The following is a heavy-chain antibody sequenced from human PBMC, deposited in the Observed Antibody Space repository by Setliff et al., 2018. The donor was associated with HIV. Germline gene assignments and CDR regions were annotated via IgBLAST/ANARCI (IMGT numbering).Heavy chain of an antibody. CDR1: GFTFSDME. CDR3: TTEDPWLRFGH. J-gene: IGHJ5*02. D-gene: IGHD5-12*01. V-gene: IGHV3-15*01. CDR2: IKSKTDGGTT. Sequence: GGSLRLSCGASGFTFSDMEMNWVRQAPGKGLEWVGHIKSKTDGGTTDYAAPVKGRFTISRDDSKTTLYLQMNSLKTEDTAVYYCTTEDPWLRFGHWGQGTLVTVSS.